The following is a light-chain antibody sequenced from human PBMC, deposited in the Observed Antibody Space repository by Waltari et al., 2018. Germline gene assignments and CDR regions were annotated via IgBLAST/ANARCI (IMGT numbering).Light chain of an antibody. Sequence: EIVLPQSPGTLSLSPGERAPLSCRASQSVGRSLAWYQQKPGQAPRLLIYGASIRATGIPDRFSGGGSGTDFSLTISRLESEDFAAYHCQHYVSLPVTFGQGTKVEIK. V-gene: IGKV3-20*01. CDR2: GAS. CDR1: QSVGRS. J-gene: IGKJ1*01. CDR3: QHYVSLPVT.